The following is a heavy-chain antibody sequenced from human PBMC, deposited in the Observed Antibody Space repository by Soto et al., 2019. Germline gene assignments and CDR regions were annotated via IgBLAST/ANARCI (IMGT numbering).Heavy chain of an antibody. Sequence: QVQLVQSGAEVKKPGSSVKVSRKASGGTFSSYAISWVRQAPGQGLEWMGGIIPIFGTANYAQKFQGRVTITADESTSTAYMELSSLRSEDTAVYYCARDHYAAVAGTGVLDYWGQGTLVTVSS. CDR2: IIPIFGTA. CDR3: ARDHYAAVAGTGVLDY. J-gene: IGHJ4*02. D-gene: IGHD6-19*01. V-gene: IGHV1-69*01. CDR1: GGTFSSYA.